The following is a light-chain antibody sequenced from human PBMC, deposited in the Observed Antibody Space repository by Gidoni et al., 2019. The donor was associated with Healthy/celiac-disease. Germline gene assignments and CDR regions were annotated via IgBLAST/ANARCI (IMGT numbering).Light chain of an antibody. Sequence: EIVLTQSPATLSLSPGERATLSCTASQSVSSYLAWYQQNPGQAPRLLIYDASNRATCIPARFSGSGSWTDFTLTISILEPEEFAVYYCQQRSNWPYSFGQGTKLEIK. CDR2: DAS. CDR1: QSVSSY. V-gene: IGKV3-11*01. CDR3: QQRSNWPYS. J-gene: IGKJ2*03.